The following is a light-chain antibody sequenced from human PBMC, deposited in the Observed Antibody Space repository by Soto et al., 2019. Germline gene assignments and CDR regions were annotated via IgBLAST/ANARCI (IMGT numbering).Light chain of an antibody. CDR3: QQLNNYPST. CDR1: QDISSY. J-gene: IGKJ4*01. CDR2: AAS. Sequence: DIQLTQSPSSLSASVGDRVTITCRASQDISSYLGWYQQKPGKAPKLLIYAASTLQSGVPSRFSGSGSGTDFTLTINSLQPEDFATYFCQQLNNYPSTFGGGTKVEIK. V-gene: IGKV1-9*01.